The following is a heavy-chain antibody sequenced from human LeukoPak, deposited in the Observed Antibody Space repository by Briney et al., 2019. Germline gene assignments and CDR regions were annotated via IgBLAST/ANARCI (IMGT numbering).Heavy chain of an antibody. V-gene: IGHV4-4*07. CDR2: TYTSGAT. J-gene: IGHJ4*02. CDR3: AIGGASGSLAH. D-gene: IGHD6-13*01. CDR1: RASISDNN. Sequence: SETLSLTCTVSRASISDNNWSWSRQPAGKALEWIGRTYTSGATNYNPSLKSRASVSVDTSKNQFYLSLRYVTAADTAVYCCAIGGASGSLAHWGPGTLVTVSS.